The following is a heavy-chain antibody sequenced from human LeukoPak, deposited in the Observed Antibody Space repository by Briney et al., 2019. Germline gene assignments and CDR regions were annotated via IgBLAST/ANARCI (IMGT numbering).Heavy chain of an antibody. J-gene: IGHJ6*02. Sequence: GGSLRLSCAASGFTFSSYSINWVRQAPGKGLEWVSSISSSSSYIYYADSVKGRFTISRDNAKNSLYLQMNSLRAEDTAVYYCARGGFVVVPAAIYYYYGMDVWGQGTTVTVSS. CDR1: GFTFSSYS. CDR3: ARGGFVVVPAAIYYYYGMDV. D-gene: IGHD2-2*01. CDR2: ISSSSSYI. V-gene: IGHV3-21*01.